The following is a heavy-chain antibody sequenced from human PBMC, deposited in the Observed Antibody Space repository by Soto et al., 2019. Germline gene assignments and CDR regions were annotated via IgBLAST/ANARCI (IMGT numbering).Heavy chain of an antibody. Sequence: GGSLRLSCAASGFTFSSYAMHWVRQAPGKGLEWVSVISYDGSNEYYAYSVKGRFTISRGNSKNTLYLQMNSLRAEDTAVYYCAKDYYDSSGYYEEDAFDIGGQGTMVTVSS. CDR2: ISYDGSNE. D-gene: IGHD3-22*01. J-gene: IGHJ3*02. CDR3: AKDYYDSSGYYEEDAFDI. V-gene: IGHV3-30-3*01. CDR1: GFTFSSYA.